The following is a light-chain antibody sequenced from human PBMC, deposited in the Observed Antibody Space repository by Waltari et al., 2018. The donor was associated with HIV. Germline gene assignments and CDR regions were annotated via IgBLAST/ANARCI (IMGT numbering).Light chain of an antibody. Sequence: DIVMTQSPLSLPVTPGEPASISCRSSQSLLHSNGYNFLNWYLQKPGQSPHLLIYLGSTRASGVPDRFSGSGSGTNFTLKISRVEAEDVGVYYCIHSRDTPWTFGQGTNVDI. J-gene: IGKJ1*01. V-gene: IGKV2-28*01. CDR2: LGS. CDR3: IHSRDTPWT. CDR1: QSLLHSNGYNF.